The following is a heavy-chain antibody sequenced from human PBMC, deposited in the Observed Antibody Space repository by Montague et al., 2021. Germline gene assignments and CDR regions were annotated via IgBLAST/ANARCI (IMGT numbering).Heavy chain of an antibody. Sequence: SETLSLTCNVSGYSITSGYYWGWIRQSPEGGLEWIGSVSHTGGTYYSPSLKRPVTISVDTSKNQVSLRLNSVIAAYTALYYCARIGGGASSVSWGQGILVTVSP. CDR2: VSHTGGT. J-gene: IGHJ5*02. D-gene: IGHD3-16*01. CDR1: GYSITSGYY. V-gene: IGHV4-38-2*02. CDR3: ARIGGGASSVS.